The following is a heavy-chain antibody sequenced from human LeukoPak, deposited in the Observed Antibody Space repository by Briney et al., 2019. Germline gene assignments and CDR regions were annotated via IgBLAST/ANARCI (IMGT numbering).Heavy chain of an antibody. V-gene: IGHV3-30*04. J-gene: IGHJ4*02. CDR2: MSSDGSND. CDR3: AREKYCTPTDCLHGRFYFNS. CDR1: GFPFSTYS. D-gene: IGHD2-8*01. Sequence: GGSLRLSCAASGFPFSTYSMHWVRQAPGKGLEWVAVMSSDGSNDNYANSVKGRFTISRDNSKNALYLQMNTLRAEDTAVYYCAREKYCTPTDCLHGRFYFNSWGQGTPVTVSS.